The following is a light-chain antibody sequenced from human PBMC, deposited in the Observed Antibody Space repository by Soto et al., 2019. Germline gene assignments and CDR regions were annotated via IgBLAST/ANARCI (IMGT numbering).Light chain of an antibody. V-gene: IGKV1-5*01. Sequence: DIQMTQSASTLSVSFGDRVTITCRASQSISSYLNWYQQKPGKAPKLLIYAASSLQSGVPSRFSGSGSGTEFTLTISSLQPDDFATYYCQQYQIDWTFGQGTRLEIK. CDR1: QSISSY. CDR2: AAS. CDR3: QQYQIDWT. J-gene: IGKJ5*01.